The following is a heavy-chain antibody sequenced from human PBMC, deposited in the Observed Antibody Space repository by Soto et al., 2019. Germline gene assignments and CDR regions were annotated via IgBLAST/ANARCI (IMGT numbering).Heavy chain of an antibody. D-gene: IGHD4-17*01. CDR2: ISSSSSYI. J-gene: IGHJ6*02. CDR3: ARGPHTTTDYYGMDV. Sequence: GGSLRLSCAASGFTFSSYSMNWVRQAPGKGLEWVSSISSSSSYIYYADSVKGRFTISRDNAKNSLYLQMNSLRAEDTAVYYCARGPHTTTDYYGMDVWGQGTTVTVSS. V-gene: IGHV3-21*01. CDR1: GFTFSSYS.